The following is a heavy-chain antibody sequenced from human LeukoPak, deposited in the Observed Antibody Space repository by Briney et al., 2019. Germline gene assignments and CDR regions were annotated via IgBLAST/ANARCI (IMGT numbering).Heavy chain of an antibody. D-gene: IGHD3-10*01. CDR1: GGSISTSSYY. V-gene: IGHV4-39*02. Sequence: SETLSLTCTVSGGSISTSSYYWGWIRQPPGKGLEWIASISDRRTNHYNPSLKSRLTISVDTSKNHFSLKLSSVTAADTATYYCARPYHYDSGSRGTAFDIWGQGTMVTVSS. CDR2: ISDRRTN. CDR3: ARPYHYDSGSRGTAFDI. J-gene: IGHJ3*02.